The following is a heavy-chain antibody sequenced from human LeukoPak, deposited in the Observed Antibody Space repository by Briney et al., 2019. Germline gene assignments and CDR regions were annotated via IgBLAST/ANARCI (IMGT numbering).Heavy chain of an antibody. CDR2: ISGSGGST. V-gene: IGHV3-23*01. D-gene: IGHD5-18*01. CDR3: AKGSSGTAMVAYYFDY. J-gene: IGHJ4*02. Sequence: PGGSLRLSCAAPGFTFSSYAMSWVRQAPGKGLEWVSAISGSGGSTYYADSVKGRFTISRDNSKNTLYLQMNSLRAEDTAVYYCAKGSSGTAMVAYYFDYWGQGALVTVS. CDR1: GFTFSSYA.